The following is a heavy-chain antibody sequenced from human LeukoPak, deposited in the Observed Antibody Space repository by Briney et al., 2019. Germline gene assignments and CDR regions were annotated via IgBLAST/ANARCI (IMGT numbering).Heavy chain of an antibody. CDR2: IIPILGIA. CDR1: GGTFSSYA. J-gene: IGHJ4*02. V-gene: IGHV1-69*04. Sequence: SVKVSCKASGGTFSSYAISWVRQAPGQGLEWMGRIIPILGIANYAQKFQGRVTITADKSTSTAYMELSSLRSEDTAVYYCAPGRDGYNSGNFWGQGTLVTVSS. D-gene: IGHD5-12*01. CDR3: APGRDGYNSGNF.